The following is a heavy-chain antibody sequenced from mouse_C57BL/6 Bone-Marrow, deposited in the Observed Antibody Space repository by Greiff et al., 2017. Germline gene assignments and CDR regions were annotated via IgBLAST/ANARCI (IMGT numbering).Heavy chain of an antibody. CDR2: ISSGGDYI. Sequence: EVQLVESGEGLVKPGGSLKLSCAASGFTFSSYAMSWVRQTPETRLEWVAYISSGGDYIYYADTVKGRFTISRDNARNTLYLQMCSLKSEDTAMYYCTRYGSSHYYAMDYWGQGTSVTVSS. D-gene: IGHD1-1*01. J-gene: IGHJ4*01. V-gene: IGHV5-9-1*02. CDR1: GFTFSSYA. CDR3: TRYGSSHYYAMDY.